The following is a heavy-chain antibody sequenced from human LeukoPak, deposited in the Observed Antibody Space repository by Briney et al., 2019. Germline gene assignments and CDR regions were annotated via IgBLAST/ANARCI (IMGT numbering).Heavy chain of an antibody. CDR1: GYTLTELS. CDR2: FDPEDGET. CDR3: ATAEYSSVALYYFDY. V-gene: IGHV1-24*01. D-gene: IGHD6-19*01. J-gene: IGHJ4*02. Sequence: ASVKVSCKVSGYTLTELSMHWVRQAPGEGLEWMGGFDPEDGETIYAQKFQGRVTMTEDTSTDTAYMELSSLRSEDTAVYYCATAEYSSVALYYFDYWGQGTLVTVSS.